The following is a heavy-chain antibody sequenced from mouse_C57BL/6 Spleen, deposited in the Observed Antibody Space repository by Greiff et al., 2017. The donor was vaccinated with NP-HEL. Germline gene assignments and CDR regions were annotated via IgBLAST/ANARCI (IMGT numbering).Heavy chain of an antibody. CDR1: GYTFTSYW. CDR2: IDPSDSYT. CDR3: ARGYDGYLTDY. Sequence: QVQLQQSGAELVMPGASVKLSCKASGYTFTSYWMHWVKQRPGQGLEWIGEIDPSDSYTNYNQKFKGKSTLTVDKSSSTAYMQLSSLTSEDSAVYYCARGYDGYLTDYWGQGTTLTVSS. V-gene: IGHV1-69*01. D-gene: IGHD2-3*01. J-gene: IGHJ2*01.